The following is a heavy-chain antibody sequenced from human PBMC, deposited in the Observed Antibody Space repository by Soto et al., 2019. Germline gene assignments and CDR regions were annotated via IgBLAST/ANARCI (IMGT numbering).Heavy chain of an antibody. V-gene: IGHV3-21*01. Sequence: EVQLVESGGGLVKPGGSLRLSCAASGFTFSSYSMNWVRQAPGKGLEWVSSISSSSSYIYYADSVKGRFTISRDNAKNSLYLQMNSLRAEDTAVYYCATNYKQQLTTLSWFDPWGQGTLVTVSS. CDR2: ISSSSSYI. CDR1: GFTFSSYS. J-gene: IGHJ5*02. D-gene: IGHD6-13*01. CDR3: ATNYKQQLTTLSWFDP.